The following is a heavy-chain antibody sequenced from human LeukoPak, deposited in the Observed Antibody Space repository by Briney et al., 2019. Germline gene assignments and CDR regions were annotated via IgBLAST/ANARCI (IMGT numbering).Heavy chain of an antibody. J-gene: IGHJ4*02. CDR2: ISGSGGST. V-gene: IGHV3-23*01. CDR1: GFTFSSYA. D-gene: IGHD3/OR15-3a*01. CDR3: ARDSESSNFWTGYAH. Sequence: GGSLRLSCAASGFTFSSYAMSWVRQTPGKGLEWVSAISGSGGSTYYADSVKGRFTISRDNSKNTVYLQMNSLRAEDTAVYYCARDSESSNFWTGYAHWGQGTLVTVSS.